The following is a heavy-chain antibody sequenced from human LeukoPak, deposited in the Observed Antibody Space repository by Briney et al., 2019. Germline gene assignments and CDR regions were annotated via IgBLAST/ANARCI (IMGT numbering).Heavy chain of an antibody. Sequence: GGSLRLSCAASGFTFSSYSMNWVRQAPGKGLEWVSYISSSSSNIYYADSVKGRFTISRDNAKNSLYLQMNSLRAEDTAVYYCARDTKEMATIPLDYWGQGTLVTVSS. CDR3: ARDTKEMATIPLDY. J-gene: IGHJ4*02. V-gene: IGHV3-48*01. CDR2: ISSSSSNI. D-gene: IGHD5-24*01. CDR1: GFTFSSYS.